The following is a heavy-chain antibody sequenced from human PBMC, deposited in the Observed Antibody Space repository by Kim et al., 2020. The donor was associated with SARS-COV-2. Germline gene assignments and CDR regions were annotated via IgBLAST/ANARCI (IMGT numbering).Heavy chain of an antibody. V-gene: IGHV4-59*01. J-gene: IGHJ4*02. D-gene: IGHD3-3*01. Sequence: SRVAISEDTSKNQFSLKLGSVTAADTAVYYCARARGDFWSGYYTPGFDYWGQGTLVTVSS. CDR3: ARARGDFWSGYYTPGFDY.